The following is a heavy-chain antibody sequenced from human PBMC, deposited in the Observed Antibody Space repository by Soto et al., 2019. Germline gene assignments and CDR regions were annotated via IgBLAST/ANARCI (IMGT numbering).Heavy chain of an antibody. V-gene: IGHV3-7*01. J-gene: IGHJ6*02. CDR1: GFTFSSYW. D-gene: IGHD2-15*01. Sequence: GGSLRLSCAASGFTFSSYWMSWVRQAPGKGLEWVANIKQDGSEKYYVDSVKGRFTISRDNAKNSLYLQMNSLRAEDTAVYYCARDRCSGGSCYYYSYGMDVWGQGTTVTVS. CDR2: IKQDGSEK. CDR3: ARDRCSGGSCYYYSYGMDV.